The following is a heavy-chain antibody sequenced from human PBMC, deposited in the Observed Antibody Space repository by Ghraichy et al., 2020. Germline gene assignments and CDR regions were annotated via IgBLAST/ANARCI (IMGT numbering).Heavy chain of an antibody. J-gene: IGHJ4*02. CDR2: IRYDGSNK. CDR1: GFTFSSYG. Sequence: GGSLRLSCAASGFTFSSYGMHWVRQAPGKGLEWVAFIRYDGSNKYYADSVKGRFTISRDNSKNTLYLQMNSLRAEDTAVYYCAKDLQLVRQSYYFDYWGQGTLVTVSS. CDR3: AKDLQLVRQSYYFDY. V-gene: IGHV3-30*02. D-gene: IGHD6-13*01.